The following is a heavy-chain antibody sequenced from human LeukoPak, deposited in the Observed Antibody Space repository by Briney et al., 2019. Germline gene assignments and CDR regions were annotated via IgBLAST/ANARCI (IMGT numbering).Heavy chain of an antibody. CDR1: GYSISSGYY. V-gene: IGHV4-38-2*02. J-gene: IGHJ6*03. D-gene: IGHD1-1*01. Sequence: PSETLSLTCTVSGYSISSGYYWGWIRQPPGKGLEWIGSIYHSGSTYYNPSLKSRVTISVDTSKNQFSLKLSSVTAADTAVYYCAKGNSYYYYYMDVWGKGTTVTVSS. CDR2: IYHSGST. CDR3: AKGNSYYYYYMDV.